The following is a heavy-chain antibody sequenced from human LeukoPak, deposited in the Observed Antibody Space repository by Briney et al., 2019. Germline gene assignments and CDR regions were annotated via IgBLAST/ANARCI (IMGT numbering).Heavy chain of an antibody. CDR1: GFTFSTYE. CDR3: ARSYSRVGFDF. CDR2: IKHDGTEQ. D-gene: IGHD6-13*01. Sequence: PGGSLRLSCAASGFTFSTYEMNWVRQAPGKGLEWVANIKHDGTEQYFVDSVKGRFTISRDNAKNSLFLQMNSLRDEDTAVYYCARSYSRVGFDFWGQGTLVTVSS. J-gene: IGHJ4*02. V-gene: IGHV3-7*04.